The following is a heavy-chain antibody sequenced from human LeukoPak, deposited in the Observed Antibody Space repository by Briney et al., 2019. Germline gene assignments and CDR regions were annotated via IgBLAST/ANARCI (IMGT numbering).Heavy chain of an antibody. Sequence: SETLSLTCTVSGDSISSYYWNWIRQPPGKGLEWIGYIYTSGGTNYIPSLKGRVTISIDTSKNQFSLKLSSLTAADSPVYYCARLTRLSTSPDRYYLDYWGQGTLVTVSS. D-gene: IGHD6-6*01. CDR2: IYTSGGT. J-gene: IGHJ4*02. CDR1: GDSISSYY. V-gene: IGHV4-4*09. CDR3: ARLTRLSTSPDRYYLDY.